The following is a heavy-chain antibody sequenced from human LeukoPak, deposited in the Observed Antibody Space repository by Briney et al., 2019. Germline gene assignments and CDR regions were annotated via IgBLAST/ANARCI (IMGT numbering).Heavy chain of an antibody. CDR2: MNPNSGNT. Sequence: ASVKVSCKASGYTFTSYDINWVRQATGQGLEWMGWMNPNSGNTGYAQKFQGRVTMTRNTSISTAYMELSSLRSEDTAVYYCARVGESSGLLWFGELLYWGQGTLVTVSS. V-gene: IGHV1-8*01. D-gene: IGHD3-10*01. CDR1: GYTFTSYD. CDR3: ARVGESSGLLWFGELLY. J-gene: IGHJ4*02.